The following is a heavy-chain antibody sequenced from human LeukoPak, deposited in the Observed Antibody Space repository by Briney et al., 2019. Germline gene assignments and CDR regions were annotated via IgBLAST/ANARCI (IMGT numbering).Heavy chain of an antibody. D-gene: IGHD3-22*01. V-gene: IGHV3-48*01. CDR3: ARKVYYDSLYYFDH. J-gene: IGHJ4*02. CDR2: ISSSSSTI. Sequence: GGSLRLSCAASGFTFSSYGMTWVRQAPGKGLEWVSYISSSSSTIYYADSVKGRFTISRDNAKNSLYLQLNSLRAEDTAVYYCARKVYYDSLYYFDHWGQGTLVTVSS. CDR1: GFTFSSYG.